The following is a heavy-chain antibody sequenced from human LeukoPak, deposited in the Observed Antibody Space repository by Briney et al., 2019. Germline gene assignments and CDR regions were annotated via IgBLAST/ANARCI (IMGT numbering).Heavy chain of an antibody. J-gene: IGHJ5*02. CDR1: GFTFSSYP. CDR2: ISYDGSNR. D-gene: IGHD2-15*01. CDR3: AREGCSGGSCYHNWFDP. V-gene: IGHV3-30-3*01. Sequence: GRSLRLSCAASGFTFSSYPMHWVRQAPGKGLEWVAVISYDGSNRYYIDSVKGRFTISRDNSKNSLYLQMNSLRAEDTAVYYCAREGCSGGSCYHNWFDPWGQGTLVTVSS.